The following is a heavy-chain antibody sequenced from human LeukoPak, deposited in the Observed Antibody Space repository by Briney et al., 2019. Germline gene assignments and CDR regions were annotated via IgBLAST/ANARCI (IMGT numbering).Heavy chain of an antibody. Sequence: GGSLRLSCAASGFTLSSYAMSWVRQAPGEGLEWVSTISGSGAYTYYADSVKRRFTIYRDNSKNTLYLQMNSLRAEDTAVYYCAKYFASGSYYKLPHWGQGTLVTVSS. CDR3: AKYFASGSYYKLPH. CDR1: GFTLSSYA. J-gene: IGHJ1*01. D-gene: IGHD3-10*01. CDR2: ISGSGAYT. V-gene: IGHV3-23*01.